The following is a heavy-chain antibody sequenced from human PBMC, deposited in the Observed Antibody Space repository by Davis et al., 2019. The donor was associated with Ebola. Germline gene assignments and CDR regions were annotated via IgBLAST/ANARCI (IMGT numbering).Heavy chain of an antibody. V-gene: IGHV3-74*01. CDR2: INSDGSST. J-gene: IGHJ4*02. CDR3: AKGTRLLNGDIDY. Sequence: PGGSLRLSCAASGFTFSSYWMHWVRQAPGKGLVWVSRINSDGSSTSYADSVKGRFTISRDNSKNTLYLQMNSLRAEDTAVYYCAKGTRLLNGDIDYWGQGTLVTVSS. D-gene: IGHD3-10*01. CDR1: GFTFSSYW.